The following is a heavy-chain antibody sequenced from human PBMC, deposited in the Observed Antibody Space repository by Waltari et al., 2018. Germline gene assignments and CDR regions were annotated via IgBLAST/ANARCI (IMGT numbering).Heavy chain of an antibody. D-gene: IGHD6-13*01. Sequence: EVQLVESGGGLVQPGRSLRLSCTASGFTFGDYAMSWFRQAPGKGLEWVGFIRSKAYGGTTEYAASVKGRFTISRDDSKSIAYLQMNSLKTEDTAVYYCASNLIAAAGFVGYWGQGTLVTVSS. CDR3: ASNLIAAAGFVGY. CDR1: GFTFGDYA. J-gene: IGHJ4*02. V-gene: IGHV3-49*03. CDR2: IRSKAYGGTT.